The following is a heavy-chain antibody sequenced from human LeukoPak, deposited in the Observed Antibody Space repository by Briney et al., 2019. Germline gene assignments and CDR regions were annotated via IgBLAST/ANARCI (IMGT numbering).Heavy chain of an antibody. Sequence: GGSLRLSCSASGFTFSDYYMSWVRQAPGKGLEWVSYISGSGTTVYYADSVRGRFTISRDNAKNSLYLQMNSLRAEDTAVYYCAREQESIVGATTSDYWGQGTLVTVSS. J-gene: IGHJ4*02. V-gene: IGHV3-11*04. CDR2: ISGSGTTV. CDR1: GFTFSDYY. D-gene: IGHD1-26*01. CDR3: AREQESIVGATTSDY.